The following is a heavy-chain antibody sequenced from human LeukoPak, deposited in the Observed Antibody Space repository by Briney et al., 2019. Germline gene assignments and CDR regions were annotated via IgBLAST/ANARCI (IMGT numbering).Heavy chain of an antibody. D-gene: IGHD3-9*01. CDR1: GFTFSSYS. CDR2: ISSSSSTI. Sequence: PGGSLRLSCAASGFTFSSYSMNWVRQAPGKGLEWVSYISSSSSTIYYADSVKGRFTISRDNAKNSLYLQMNSLRAEDTAVYYCAKGLEDFDWSIHFDYWGQGTLVTVSS. V-gene: IGHV3-48*01. J-gene: IGHJ4*02. CDR3: AKGLEDFDWSIHFDY.